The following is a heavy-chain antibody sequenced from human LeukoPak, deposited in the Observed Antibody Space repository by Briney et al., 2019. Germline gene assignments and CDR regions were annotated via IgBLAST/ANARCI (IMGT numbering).Heavy chain of an antibody. V-gene: IGHV4-59*01. D-gene: IGHD2-2*01. CDR1: GGSISSYY. CDR2: IYYSGST. J-gene: IGHJ6*03. CDR3: ASGVSSTSNYYYYMDV. Sequence: PSETLSLTCTVSGGSISSYYWSWIRQPPGKGLEWIGYIYYSGSTNYNPSLKSRVTISVDTSKNQFSLKLSSVTAADTAVYYCASGVSSTSNYYYYMDVWGKGTTVTVSS.